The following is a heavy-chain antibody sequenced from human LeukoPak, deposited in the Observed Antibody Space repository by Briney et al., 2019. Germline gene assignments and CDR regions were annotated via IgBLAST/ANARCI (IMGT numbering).Heavy chain of an antibody. V-gene: IGHV4-39*07. CDR2: IYYSGST. CDR1: GGSISSSSYY. J-gene: IGHJ3*02. Sequence: PSETLSLTCTVSGGSISSSSYYWGWIRQPPGKGLEWIGSIYYSGSTYYNPSLKSRVTISVDTSKNQFSLKLSSVTAADTAVYYCARGTVIAAAGSDAFDIWGQGTMVTVSS. D-gene: IGHD6-13*01. CDR3: ARGTVIAAAGSDAFDI.